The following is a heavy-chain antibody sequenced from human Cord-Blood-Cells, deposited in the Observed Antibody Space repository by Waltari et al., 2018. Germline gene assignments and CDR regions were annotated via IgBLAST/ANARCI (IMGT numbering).Heavy chain of an antibody. J-gene: IGHJ4*02. CDR2: NYYSVST. V-gene: IGHV4-39*01. D-gene: IGHD1-26*01. CDR1: GGSISRRSYY. Sequence: QLQLQESGPAMVKPSENLSLPCTGSGGSISRRSYYRGWIRHPPGKGLELIGSNYYSVSTYYNPSLKSRVTISIDTSKNQFSLKLSSVTAADTAVYYCAILSRIVGAGYYFDYWGQGTLVTVSS. CDR3: AILSRIVGAGYYFDY.